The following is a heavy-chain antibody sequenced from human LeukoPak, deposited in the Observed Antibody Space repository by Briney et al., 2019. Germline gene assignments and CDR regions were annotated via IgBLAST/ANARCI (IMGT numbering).Heavy chain of an antibody. J-gene: IGHJ4*02. CDR2: ISAYNGNT. V-gene: IGHV1-18*01. CDR3: ARGYYGSGSYYNVAYFDY. D-gene: IGHD3-10*01. Sequence: ASVKVSCKASGYAFTSYGISWVRQAPGQGLEWMGWISAYNGNTNYAQKLQGRVTMTTDTSTSTAYMELRSLRSDDTAVYYCARGYYGSGSYYNVAYFDYWGQGTLVTVSS. CDR1: GYAFTSYG.